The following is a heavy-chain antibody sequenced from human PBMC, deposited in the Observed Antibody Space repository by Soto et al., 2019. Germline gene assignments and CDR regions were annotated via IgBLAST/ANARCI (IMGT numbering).Heavy chain of an antibody. CDR3: ARDFSMVIVAPGY. Sequence: SQTKSLPCAVYGESCSGFYWRWIRKTPGKGLEWIGEINHSGSANYNPSLKSRVTISVDNSKNTVYLQINALRAEDTAVYYCARDFSMVIVAPGYWGQGTLVTVSS. D-gene: IGHD5-12*01. J-gene: IGHJ4*02. CDR2: INHSGSA. V-gene: IGHV4-34*01. CDR1: GESCSGFY.